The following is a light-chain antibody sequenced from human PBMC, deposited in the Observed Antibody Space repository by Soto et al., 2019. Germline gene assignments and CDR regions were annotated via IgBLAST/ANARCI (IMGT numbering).Light chain of an antibody. CDR2: ENN. V-gene: IGLV1-51*02. J-gene: IGLJ3*02. Sequence: QSVLTQPPSVSAAPGQKVTISCSGSSSNIGNNYVSWYQQLPGTAHKLLIYENNKRPSGIPDRFSASKSGTSATLGITGLQTGDEADYDCGTWDSSLSAGVFGGGTKLTVL. CDR1: SSNIGNNY. CDR3: GTWDSSLSAGV.